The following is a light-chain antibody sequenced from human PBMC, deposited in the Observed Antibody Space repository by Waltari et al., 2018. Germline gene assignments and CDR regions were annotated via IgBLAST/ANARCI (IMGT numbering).Light chain of an antibody. J-gene: IGKJ1*01. CDR3: QKYDRLPAT. V-gene: IGKV3-20*01. Sequence: EIVLTQSPGTLSLSPGERGTLSCRASQSVSRFLAWYQQKPGQAPRLLIYGASTRATGNPDRCSGSGSGTDFSLTISRLEPEDLAVYYCQKYDRLPATFGQGTKVEIK. CDR2: GAS. CDR1: QSVSRF.